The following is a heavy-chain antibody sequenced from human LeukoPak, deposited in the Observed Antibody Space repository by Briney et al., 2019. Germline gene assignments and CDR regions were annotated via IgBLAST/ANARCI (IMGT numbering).Heavy chain of an antibody. CDR3: ARVSGIAAAGTPYFDY. D-gene: IGHD6-13*01. J-gene: IGHJ4*02. Sequence: GGSLRLSCAASGFTFSSYAMHWVRQAPGKGLEWVAVISYDGSNKYYADSVKGRFTISRDNSKNTLYLQMNSLRAEDTAVYYCARVSGIAAAGTPYFDYWGQGTLVTVSS. CDR1: GFTFSSYA. V-gene: IGHV3-30-3*01. CDR2: ISYDGSNK.